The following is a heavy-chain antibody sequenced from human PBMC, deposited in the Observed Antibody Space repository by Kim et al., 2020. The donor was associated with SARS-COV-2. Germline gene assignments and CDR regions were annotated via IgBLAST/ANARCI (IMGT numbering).Heavy chain of an antibody. D-gene: IGHD2-2*01. CDR1: GGSFSGYY. V-gene: IGHV4-34*01. J-gene: IGHJ5*02. Sequence: SETLSLTCAVYGGSFSGYYWSWIRQPPGKGLEWIGEINHSGSTNYNPSLKSRVTISVDTSKNQFSLKLSSVTAADTAVYYCARGGVVVPAAISARGNWFDPWGQGTLVTVSS. CDR3: ARGGVVVPAAISARGNWFDP. CDR2: INHSGST.